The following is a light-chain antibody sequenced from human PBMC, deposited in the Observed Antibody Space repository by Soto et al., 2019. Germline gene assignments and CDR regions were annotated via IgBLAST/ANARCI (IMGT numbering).Light chain of an antibody. J-gene: IGKJ1*01. CDR2: GAS. CDR3: QQYGSSGT. CDR1: QSVSSSY. V-gene: IGKV3-20*01. Sequence: EIVMTQSPATLSVSPGERATLSCRASQSVSSSYLAWYQQKPGQAPRLLIYGASSRATGIPDRFSGSGSGTDFTLTISRLEPEDFAVYYCQQYGSSGTLGQGTKVDIK.